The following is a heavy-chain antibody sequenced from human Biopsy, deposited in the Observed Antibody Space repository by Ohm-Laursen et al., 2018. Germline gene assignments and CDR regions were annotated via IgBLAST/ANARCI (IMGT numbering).Heavy chain of an antibody. D-gene: IGHD6-13*01. CDR3: ARTPILIVSAGLVYRHRRHLQGMDV. Sequence: TQTLTLTCSFSGFSLSARGMCVSWIRQAPGKALEWLSRVYWDDYKDYSASLQTKLSISKGTSNDQMVLTVNNVDPANTATYYCARTPILIVSAGLVYRHRRHLQGMDVWGQGIAVTVS. CDR2: VYWDDYK. J-gene: IGHJ6*02. CDR1: GFSLSARGMC. V-gene: IGHV2-70*11.